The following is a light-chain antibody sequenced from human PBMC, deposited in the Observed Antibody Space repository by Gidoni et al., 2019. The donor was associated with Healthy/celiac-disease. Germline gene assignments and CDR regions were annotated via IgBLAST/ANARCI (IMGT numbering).Light chain of an antibody. CDR2: DAS. CDR3: QQHSNWPPLT. Sequence: IVLTQSPATLSLSPGERATLSCRASQSVSSYLAWYQQKPGQAPRLLIYDASNWATGVPARFSGSGSGTDFTLTISSLEPEDFAVYYCQQHSNWPPLTFGGGTKVEIK. J-gene: IGKJ4*01. CDR1: QSVSSY. V-gene: IGKV3-11*01.